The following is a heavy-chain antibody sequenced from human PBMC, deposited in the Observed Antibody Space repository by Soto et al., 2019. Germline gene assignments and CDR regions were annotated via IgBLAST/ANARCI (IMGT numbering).Heavy chain of an antibody. CDR3: ARDLSREYCCYDPWYFDY. Sequence: QVQLVQSGAEVQKPGASVKVSYMASGYTFTSYCISLVRQAPGQGIEWMVWISAYNGNPNYAQKLQGRVTMPTASSTSTGYMELRSLRSDDTAVYYFARDLSREYCCYDPWYFDYWGQGTLVTVSS. CDR1: GYTFTSYC. V-gene: IGHV1-18*01. CDR2: ISAYNGNP. J-gene: IGHJ4*02. D-gene: IGHD5-12*01.